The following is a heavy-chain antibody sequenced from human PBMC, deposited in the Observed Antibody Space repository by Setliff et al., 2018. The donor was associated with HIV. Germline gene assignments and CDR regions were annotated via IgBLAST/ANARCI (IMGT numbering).Heavy chain of an antibody. Sequence: PSETLSLTCTVSNGSISSSSYFWGWIRQPPGKGLEWIGNIFYSESTYYNPSLKSRVLISVDTSKNQFSLKLTSVTAADTAVYYCARRGIIAGTTDFWGQGTPVTVSS. J-gene: IGHJ4*02. CDR3: ARRGIIAGTTDF. V-gene: IGHV4-39*01. CDR1: NGSISSSSYF. D-gene: IGHD1-7*01. CDR2: IFYSEST.